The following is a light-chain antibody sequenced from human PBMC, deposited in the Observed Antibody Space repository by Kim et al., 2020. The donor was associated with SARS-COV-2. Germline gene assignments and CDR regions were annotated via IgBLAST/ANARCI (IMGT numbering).Light chain of an antibody. CDR1: SLRSYY. CDR2: GKN. Sequence: ALGQTVRITCPGDSLRSYYASWYQQKPGQAPVLVIYGKNNRPSGIPDRFSGSSSGNTGSLTITGAQAEDEADYYCNSRDSSGNHLVFGTGTKVTVL. CDR3: NSRDSSGNHLV. V-gene: IGLV3-19*01. J-gene: IGLJ1*01.